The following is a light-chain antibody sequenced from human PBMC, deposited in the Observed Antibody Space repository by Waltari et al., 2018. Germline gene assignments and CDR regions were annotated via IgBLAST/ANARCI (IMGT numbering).Light chain of an antibody. Sequence: QTVVTQEPSFSVSPGGTFTLTYALSSGSVPTSLSPGWYQQTPGQAPRTLIYSTNTRSSGVPDRFSGSILGSKAALTITGAQADDESDYYCVLYLPSGIWVFGGGTKLTVL. J-gene: IGLJ3*02. CDR2: STN. CDR1: SGSVPTSLS. V-gene: IGLV8-61*01. CDR3: VLYLPSGIWV.